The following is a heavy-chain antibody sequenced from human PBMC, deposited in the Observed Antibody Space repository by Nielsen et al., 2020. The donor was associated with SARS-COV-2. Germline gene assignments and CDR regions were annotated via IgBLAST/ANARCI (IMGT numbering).Heavy chain of an antibody. Sequence: GGSLRLSCAASGFTFSDYYMSWIRQAPGKGLEWVSYISSSGSTIYYADSVKGRFTISRDNSKNTLYLQMNSLRAEDTAVYYCAKDRAGATYARFDLWGQGTLVTVSS. CDR3: AKDRAGATYARFDL. D-gene: IGHD4/OR15-4a*01. J-gene: IGHJ4*02. CDR2: ISSSGSTI. V-gene: IGHV3-11*01. CDR1: GFTFSDYY.